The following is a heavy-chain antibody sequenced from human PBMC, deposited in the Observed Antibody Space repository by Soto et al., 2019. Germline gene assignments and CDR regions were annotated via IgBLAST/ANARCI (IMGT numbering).Heavy chain of an antibody. Sequence: SETLSLTCTVSGGSVSNSYWGWVRQPPGKGLEWVAYVYYSGSTNYNPSLGSRVTISVDKSKNQFSLKMTSVTGADTAVYYCARGRSHEWELLVQYFDYWGQGTLVTVS. V-gene: IGHV4-59*02. CDR1: GGSVSNSY. CDR2: VYYSGST. D-gene: IGHD1-26*01. J-gene: IGHJ4*02. CDR3: ARGRSHEWELLVQYFDY.